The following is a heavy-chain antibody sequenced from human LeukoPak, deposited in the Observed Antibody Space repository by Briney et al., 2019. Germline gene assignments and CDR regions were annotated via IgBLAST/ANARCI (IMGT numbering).Heavy chain of an antibody. CDR1: GYTFTSYY. Sequence: GASVKVSCKGSGYTFTSYYMHWVRQAPAQGLEWMGIINTSGGSTCYAYKFQDRGTFTIDTYTSTDYMELRSLRSEDTAVYYCARDWRDTADAFDIWGQGTMVTVSS. CDR2: INTSGGST. CDR3: ARDWRDTADAFDI. V-gene: IGHV1-46*03. J-gene: IGHJ3*02. D-gene: IGHD2-21*02.